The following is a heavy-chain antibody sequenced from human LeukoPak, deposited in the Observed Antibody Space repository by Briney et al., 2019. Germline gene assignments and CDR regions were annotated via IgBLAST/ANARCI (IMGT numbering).Heavy chain of an antibody. CDR1: GFTFSSYG. D-gene: IGHD3-10*01. J-gene: IGHJ4*02. CDR3: AKERDYRVSTSCDY. Sequence: GRCLRLSCAASGFTFSSYGMHWVRQAPGKGLEWMAVISYDGKVTYYADSVKGRFTISRDNSKNTLYLQMTSLRGEDTALYYCAKERDYRVSTSCDYWGQGTQVTVSS. V-gene: IGHV3-30*18. CDR2: ISYDGKVT.